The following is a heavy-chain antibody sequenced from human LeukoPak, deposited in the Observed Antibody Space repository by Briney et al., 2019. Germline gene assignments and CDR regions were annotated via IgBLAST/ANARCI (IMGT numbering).Heavy chain of an antibody. D-gene: IGHD1-26*01. Sequence: SETLSLTCTVSGGAVISSSYYWGWIRQPPGKGLEWIGYIYYSGSTNYNPSLKSRVTISVDTSKNQFSLKLSSVTAADTAVYYCARLGWVGDYYYYYGMDVWGQGTTVTVSS. V-gene: IGHV4-61*05. CDR2: IYYSGST. CDR1: GGAVISSSYY. CDR3: ARLGWVGDYYYYYGMDV. J-gene: IGHJ6*02.